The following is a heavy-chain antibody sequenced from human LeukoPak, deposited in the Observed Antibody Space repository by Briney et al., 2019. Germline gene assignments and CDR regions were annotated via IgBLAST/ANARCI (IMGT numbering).Heavy chain of an antibody. Sequence: SETLSLTCTVSGVSISSSSYYWGWMRQPPGKGREWIGSIYYSGSTYYNPSLESRITISVDTSKNQFSLKLSSVTAADTAVYYCARESDYVWGSYSTRTDWGQGTLVTVSS. D-gene: IGHD3-16*01. CDR3: ARESDYVWGSYSTRTD. CDR2: IYYSGST. CDR1: GVSISSSSYY. J-gene: IGHJ4*02. V-gene: IGHV4-39*07.